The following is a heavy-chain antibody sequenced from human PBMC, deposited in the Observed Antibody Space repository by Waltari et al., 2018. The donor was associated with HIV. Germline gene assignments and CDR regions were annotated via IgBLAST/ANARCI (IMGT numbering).Heavy chain of an antibody. CDR1: GGSISSSSYY. Sequence: QLQLQESGPGLVKPSETLSLTCTVSGGSISSSSYYWGWIRQPPGKGLEWIGNIYYSGTTSYNPSLKSRVTMSVDTSKNQFSLNLSSVTAADTSVYFCSRLTLNGDLFDSWGQGILVTVSS. J-gene: IGHJ4*02. CDR2: IYYSGTT. D-gene: IGHD4-17*01. V-gene: IGHV4-39*01. CDR3: SRLTLNGDLFDS.